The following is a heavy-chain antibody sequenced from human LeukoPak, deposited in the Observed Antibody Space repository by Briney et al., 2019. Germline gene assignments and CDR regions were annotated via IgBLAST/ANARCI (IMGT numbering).Heavy chain of an antibody. CDR2: IIPIFGTA. CDR3: ATSAAAARDWFDP. CDR1: GYTFTGYY. J-gene: IGHJ5*02. D-gene: IGHD6-13*01. Sequence: GASVKVSCKASGYTFTGYYMHWVRQAPGQGLEWMGGIIPIFGTANYPQKFQGRVTITADESASTAYMELSSLRSEDTAVYYCATSAAAARDWFDPWGQGTLVSVSS. V-gene: IGHV1-69*13.